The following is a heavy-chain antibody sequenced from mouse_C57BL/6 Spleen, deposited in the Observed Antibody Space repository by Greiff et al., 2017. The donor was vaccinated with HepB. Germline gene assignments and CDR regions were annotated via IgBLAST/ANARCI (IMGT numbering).Heavy chain of an antibody. Sequence: QVQLQQSGPELVKPGASVKISCKASGYSFSSSWMNWVKQRPGKGLEWIGRIYPGDGDTNYNGKFKGKATLTADKSSSTAYMQLRSLTSEDSAVYFCARSSPFDYWGQGTTLTVSS. CDR1: GYSFSSSW. V-gene: IGHV1-82*01. CDR2: IYPGDGDT. J-gene: IGHJ2*01. CDR3: ARSSPFDY.